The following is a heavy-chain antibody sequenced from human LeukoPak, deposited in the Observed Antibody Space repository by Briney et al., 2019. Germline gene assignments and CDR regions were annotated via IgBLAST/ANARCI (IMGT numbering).Heavy chain of an antibody. V-gene: IGHV3-7*01. Sequence: GGSLRLSCAASGFTFGSYWMSWVRQAPGKGLEGVANIQQNGGGKHYVDSVKGRFTISRDNAKNSLYLQMNNLRAEDTAVDYFATGGYFYCDTPNCRHFDYWGQGALVTVSS. CDR2: IQQNGGGK. CDR3: ATGGYFYCDTPNCRHFDY. CDR1: GFTFGSYW. D-gene: IGHD2/OR15-2a*01. J-gene: IGHJ4*02.